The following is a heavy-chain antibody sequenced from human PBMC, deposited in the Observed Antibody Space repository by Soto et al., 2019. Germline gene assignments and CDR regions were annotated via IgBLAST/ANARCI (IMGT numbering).Heavy chain of an antibody. D-gene: IGHD3-22*01. CDR1: GGTFSSYA. J-gene: IGHJ3*02. CDR3: ARRSSGYMGAFDI. Sequence: QVQLVQSGAEVEKSGSWVKVSCKASGGTFSSYAISWVRQAPGQGLEWMGGIIPIFGTANYAQKFQGRVTITADESTSTAYMELSSLRSEDTAVYYCARRSSGYMGAFDIWGQGTMVTASS. CDR2: IIPIFGTA. V-gene: IGHV1-69*01.